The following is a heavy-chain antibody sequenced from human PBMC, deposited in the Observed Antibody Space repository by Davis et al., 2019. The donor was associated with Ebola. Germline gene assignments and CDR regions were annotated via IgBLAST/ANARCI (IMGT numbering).Heavy chain of an antibody. J-gene: IGHJ4*02. D-gene: IGHD4-17*01. Sequence: GESLKISCAASGFTFSRYWMHWVRQAPGKGLVYVSRISSDGGITSYADSVKGRFTISRDNVKSTLYLQMNSLTAEDTAVYYCVRTTYGAPEYWGQGTLVTVSS. CDR1: GFTFSRYW. V-gene: IGHV3-74*01. CDR2: ISSDGGIT. CDR3: VRTTYGAPEY.